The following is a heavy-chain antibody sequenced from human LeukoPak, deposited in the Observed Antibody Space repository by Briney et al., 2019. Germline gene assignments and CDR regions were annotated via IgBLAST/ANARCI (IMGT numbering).Heavy chain of an antibody. CDR3: ARDYDGGARALDY. CDR1: GFTFSSYS. Sequence: PGGSLRLSCAASGFTFSSYSMNWVRQAPGKGLEWVSYISSTSSTIYYADSVKGRFTISRDNAKNSLYLQMNSLRAEDTSVYYCARDYDGGARALDYWGQGTLVTVSS. CDR2: ISSTSSTI. D-gene: IGHD3-22*01. J-gene: IGHJ4*02. V-gene: IGHV3-48*04.